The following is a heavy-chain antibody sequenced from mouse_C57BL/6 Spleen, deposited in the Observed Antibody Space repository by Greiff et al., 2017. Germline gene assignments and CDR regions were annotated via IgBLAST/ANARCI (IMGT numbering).Heavy chain of an antibody. D-gene: IGHD2-4*01. CDR3: ARGGEYDYDFDY. CDR1: GYAFSSSW. Sequence: QVQLQQSGPELVKPGASVKISCKASGYAFSSSWMNWVKQRPGKGLEWIGRIYPGDGDTNYNGKFKGKATLTADKSSSTAYMQLSSLTSEDSAVYFCARGGEYDYDFDYWGQGTTLTVSS. CDR2: IYPGDGDT. V-gene: IGHV1-82*01. J-gene: IGHJ2*01.